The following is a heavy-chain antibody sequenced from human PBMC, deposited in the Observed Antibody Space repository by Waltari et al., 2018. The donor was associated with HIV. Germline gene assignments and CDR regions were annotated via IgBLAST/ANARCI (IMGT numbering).Heavy chain of an antibody. D-gene: IGHD3-22*01. J-gene: IGHJ4*02. CDR3: ARTYYYDSSGYSGFDY. Sequence: QLQLQESGPGLVKPSETLSLTCTVSAGSISSSSYYWGWIRQPPGKGLEWIGSIYYSGSTYYNPSLKSRVTISVDTSKNQFSLKLSSVTAADTAVYYCARTYYYDSSGYSGFDYWGQGTLVTVSS. CDR2: IYYSGST. CDR1: AGSISSSSYY. V-gene: IGHV4-39*01.